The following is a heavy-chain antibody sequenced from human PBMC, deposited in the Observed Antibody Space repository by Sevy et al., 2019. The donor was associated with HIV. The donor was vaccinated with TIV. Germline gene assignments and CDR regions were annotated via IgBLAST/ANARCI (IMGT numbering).Heavy chain of an antibody. CDR1: GGSISSFF. CDR2: IYFTGKT. V-gene: IGHV4-59*01. CDR3: ARDSTTRPRVLDY. Sequence: SETLSLTCSGSGGSISSFFWTWGRPSPRKGMGWIGKIYFTGKTDYSPSLKSRVSLSLDTSKSQFSLTLNSVTAADTAVYYCARDSTTRPRVLDYWGQGTLVTVSS. J-gene: IGHJ4*02. D-gene: IGHD1-1*01.